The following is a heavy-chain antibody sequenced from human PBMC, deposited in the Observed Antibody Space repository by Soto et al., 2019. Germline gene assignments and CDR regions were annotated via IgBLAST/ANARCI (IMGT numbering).Heavy chain of an antibody. Sequence: QVQLVQSGAEVKKPGSSVKVSCKTSGGTFRTSAISWVRQAPGQGLEWMGGIMPVFPTPDYAQKFQGRVTITAEESTSTAYMELSSLRSEDTAVYYCARDKDQQPLGGNYSYIMDVWGQGTTVTVSS. CDR1: GGTFRTSA. D-gene: IGHD2-2*01. CDR2: IMPVFPTP. V-gene: IGHV1-69*12. CDR3: ARDKDQQPLGGNYSYIMDV. J-gene: IGHJ6*01.